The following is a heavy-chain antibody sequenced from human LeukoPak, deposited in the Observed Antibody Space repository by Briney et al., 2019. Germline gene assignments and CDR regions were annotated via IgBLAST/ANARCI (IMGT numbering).Heavy chain of an antibody. V-gene: IGHV3-33*01. J-gene: IGHJ4*02. CDR2: IWYDGSNK. CDR1: GFTFRSHG. D-gene: IGHD3-3*01. CDR3: ARLYYDFWSGYWGRPYYFDY. Sequence: GTSLRLSCAASGFTFRSHGMHWVRQAPGKGLEWVAFIWYDGSNKYYTDSVKGRFTISRDNSKNTLYLQMNSLRAEDTAVYYCARLYYDFWSGYWGRPYYFDYWGQGTLVTVSS.